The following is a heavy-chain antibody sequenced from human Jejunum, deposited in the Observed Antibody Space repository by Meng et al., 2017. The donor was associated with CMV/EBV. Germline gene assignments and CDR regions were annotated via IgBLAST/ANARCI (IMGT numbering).Heavy chain of an antibody. CDR2: ISAYNGNT. CDR1: GYTFTNYG. J-gene: IGHJ4*02. Sequence: AQVGQFGVEVKEPGASLKVSCKASGYTFTNYGITWVRQAPGKGLEWMGWISAYNGNTNYAQTLQGRVTMTTDTSTSTAYMELRSLRSDDTAVYYCARVEVGITSGDYWGQGTLVTVSS. CDR3: ARVEVGITSGDY. V-gene: IGHV1-18*01. D-gene: IGHD1-26*01.